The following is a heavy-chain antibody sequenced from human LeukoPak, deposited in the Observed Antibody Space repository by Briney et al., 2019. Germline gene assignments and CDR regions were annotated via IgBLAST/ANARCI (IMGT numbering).Heavy chain of an antibody. D-gene: IGHD3-22*01. CDR1: GGSISSSNYY. J-gene: IGHJ4*02. CDR2: IYYSGST. Sequence: SETLSLTCTVSGGSISSSNYYWGWIRQPPGKGLEWIVSIYYSGSTNYNPSLKSRVTMSVDTSKNQFSLKLSSVTAADTAVYYCAREGGTYYYDSSGYYLFDYWGQGTLVTVSS. V-gene: IGHV4-39*07. CDR3: AREGGTYYYDSSGYYLFDY.